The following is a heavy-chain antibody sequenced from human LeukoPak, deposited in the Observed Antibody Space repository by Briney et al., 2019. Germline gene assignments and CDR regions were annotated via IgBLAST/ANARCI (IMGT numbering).Heavy chain of an antibody. CDR2: INPDSGGT. D-gene: IGHD2-2*01. Sequence: GASVKVSCKASGYTFTDYYMHWVRQAPGQGFEWMGWINPDSGGTNYAQKFQGRVTMTRDTSISTAYMELSRLRSDDTAVYYCARDLRPRIVVPAAMDVWGKGTTVTISS. CDR3: ARDLRPRIVVPAAMDV. V-gene: IGHV1-2*02. CDR1: GYTFTDYY. J-gene: IGHJ6*03.